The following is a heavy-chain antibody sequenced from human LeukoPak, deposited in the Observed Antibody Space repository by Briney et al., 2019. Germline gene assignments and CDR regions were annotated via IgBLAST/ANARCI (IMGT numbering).Heavy chain of an antibody. D-gene: IGHD2/OR15-2a*01. CDR2: IKQDGSEK. CDR3: AREISINYFDY. Sequence: GGSLRLSCAASGFTFSSYWMSWVRQAPGKGLEWVANIKQDGSEKYYVASVKGRFTISRDNAKNSLYLQMNSLRAGDTAVYYCAREISINYFDYWGQGTLVTVSS. J-gene: IGHJ4*02. V-gene: IGHV3-7*01. CDR1: GFTFSSYW.